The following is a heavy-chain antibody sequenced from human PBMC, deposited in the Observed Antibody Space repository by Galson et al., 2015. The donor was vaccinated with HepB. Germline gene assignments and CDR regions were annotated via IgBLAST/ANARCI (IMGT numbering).Heavy chain of an antibody. CDR3: ARGRSGYDNDAFDI. J-gene: IGHJ3*02. CDR1: GYIFTSYY. Sequence: SVKVSCKASGYIFTSYYLHWVRQAPGQGLEWMGIINPTDGSTTYAQRFQGRVTMTRDTSTNTVYTELSSLRSDDTAVYYCARGRSGYDNDAFDIWGQGTMVTVSP. D-gene: IGHD5-12*01. CDR2: INPTDGST. V-gene: IGHV1-46*01.